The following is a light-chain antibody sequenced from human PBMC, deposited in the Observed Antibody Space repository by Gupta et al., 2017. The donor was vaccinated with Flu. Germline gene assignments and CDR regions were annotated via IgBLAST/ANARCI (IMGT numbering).Light chain of an antibody. CDR3: KQYKRWLST. Sequence: RATTNGKTSKNVLESTDKKNYLAWYQQRPGQTPRRLIYWASTRESGVPDRFSGSGSGTDFALKISSVEAEDVGVYYCKQYKRWLSTFGEGTKVEIK. CDR2: WAS. CDR1: KNVLESTDKKNY. J-gene: IGKJ2*01. V-gene: IGKV4-1*01.